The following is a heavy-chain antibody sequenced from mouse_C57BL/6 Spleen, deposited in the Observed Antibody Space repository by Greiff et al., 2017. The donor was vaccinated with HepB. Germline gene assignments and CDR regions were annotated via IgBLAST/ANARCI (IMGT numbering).Heavy chain of an antibody. V-gene: IGHV1-59*01. CDR1: GYTFTSYW. D-gene: IGHD1-3*01. J-gene: IGHJ4*01. CDR2: IDPSDSYT. CDR3: ARSKFPMDY. Sequence: VQLQQSGAELVRPGTSVKLSCKASGYTFTSYWMHWVKQRPGQGLEWIGVIDPSDSYTNYNQKFKGKATLTVDTSSSTAYMQLSSLTSEDSAVYYCARSKFPMDYWGQGTSVTVSS.